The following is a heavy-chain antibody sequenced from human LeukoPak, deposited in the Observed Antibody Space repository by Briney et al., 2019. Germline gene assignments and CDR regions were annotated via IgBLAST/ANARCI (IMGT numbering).Heavy chain of an antibody. CDR2: TYTSGST. J-gene: IGHJ3*02. CDR1: GGSISSYY. D-gene: IGHD1-26*01. Sequence: SETLSLTCTVSGGSISSYYWSWIRQPAGKGLEWIGRTYTSGSTNYNPSLKSRVTMSVDTSKNQFSLKLSSVTAADTAVYYCAREYSGSYSDAFDIWGQGTMVTVSS. CDR3: AREYSGSYSDAFDI. V-gene: IGHV4-4*07.